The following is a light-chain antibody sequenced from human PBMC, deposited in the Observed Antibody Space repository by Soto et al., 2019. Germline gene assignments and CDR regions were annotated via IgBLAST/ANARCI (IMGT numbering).Light chain of an antibody. V-gene: IGKV3-15*01. J-gene: IGKJ1*01. CDR3: LQYHNLWA. CDR1: QNIYSN. Sequence: EIVMTQSPATLSVSPGERTTLSCRASQNIYSNVAWYQQRPGQAPRLLIYRASTRAPGIPARFSGSGSGTEFTLTISSLQSEDFTVYSCLQYHNLWAFGQGTKVDI. CDR2: RAS.